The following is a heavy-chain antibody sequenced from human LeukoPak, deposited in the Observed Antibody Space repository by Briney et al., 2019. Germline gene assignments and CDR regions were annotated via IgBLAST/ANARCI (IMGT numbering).Heavy chain of an antibody. CDR1: GFTFSSYG. V-gene: IGHV3-33*01. CDR3: ARGSTMMTTWPEF. CDR2: IWYDEENT. D-gene: IGHD3-22*01. J-gene: IGHJ4*02. Sequence: PGRSLRLSCATSGFTFSSYGIHWVRQAPDKGLEWVAVIWYDEENTYYGDSVKGRFTISRDNSKKTLYLQMNSLRAEDTAVYYCARGSTMMTTWPEFWGQGTLVTVSS.